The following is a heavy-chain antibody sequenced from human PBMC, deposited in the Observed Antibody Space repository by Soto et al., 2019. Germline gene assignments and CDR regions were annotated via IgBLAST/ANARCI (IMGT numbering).Heavy chain of an antibody. CDR1: GFTFSSYE. CDR2: ISSSGSTI. D-gene: IGHD4-17*01. Sequence: GGSLRLSCAASGFTFSSYEMNWVRQAPGKGLEWVSYISSSGSTIYYADSVKGRFTISRDNAKNSLYLQMNSLRAEDTAVYYCARERTTADYYYYGMDVWGQGTTVTVS. J-gene: IGHJ6*02. V-gene: IGHV3-48*03. CDR3: ARERTTADYYYYGMDV.